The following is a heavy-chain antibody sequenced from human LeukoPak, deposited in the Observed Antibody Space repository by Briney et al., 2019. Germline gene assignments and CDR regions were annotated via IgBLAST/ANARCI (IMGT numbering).Heavy chain of an antibody. Sequence: GGSLRLSCAASGFTFSSYAMSWVRQAPGKGLEWVSAISGSGGSTYYADSVKGRFTISRDNSKNTLYLQMNSLRAEDTAVYYCARVGRAYAIAAAGHFDYWGQGTLVTVSS. D-gene: IGHD6-13*01. CDR3: ARVGRAYAIAAAGHFDY. V-gene: IGHV3-23*01. CDR2: ISGSGGST. CDR1: GFTFSSYA. J-gene: IGHJ4*02.